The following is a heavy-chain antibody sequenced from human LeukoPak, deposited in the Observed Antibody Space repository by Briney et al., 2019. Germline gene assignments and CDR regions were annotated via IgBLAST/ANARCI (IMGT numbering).Heavy chain of an antibody. CDR3: ARQGSTSWRAFDI. J-gene: IGHJ3*02. D-gene: IGHD2-2*01. V-gene: IGHV3-53*01. Sequence: PGGSLRLSCAASGFTVSSNYMSWVRQAPGKGLEWVSVIYSGGSTYYADSVKGRFTISRDNSKSTLYLQMNSLRAEDTAVYYCARQGSTSWRAFDIWGQGTMVTVSS. CDR2: IYSGGST. CDR1: GFTVSSNY.